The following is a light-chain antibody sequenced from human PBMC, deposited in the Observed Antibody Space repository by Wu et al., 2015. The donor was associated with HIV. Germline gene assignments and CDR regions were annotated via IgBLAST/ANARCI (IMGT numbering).Light chain of an antibody. Sequence: EIVMTQSPATLSVSPGEGATLSCRASQSVNSNLAWYQQKPGQSPRLLIYSASTRATGIPARFSGSGSGTDFTLTISSLEPEDFAVYYCQQRSNWPITFGQGTRLEIK. CDR1: QSVNSN. J-gene: IGKJ5*01. CDR2: SAS. V-gene: IGKV3-15*01. CDR3: QQRSNWPIT.